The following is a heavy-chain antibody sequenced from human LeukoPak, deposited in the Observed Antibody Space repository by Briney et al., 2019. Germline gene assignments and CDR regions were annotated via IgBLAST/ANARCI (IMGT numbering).Heavy chain of an antibody. CDR3: ARDDYGGNDYFDY. D-gene: IGHD4-23*01. CDR2: ISGSSDYI. V-gene: IGHV3-21*01. J-gene: IGHJ4*02. Sequence: GGSLRLSCTASGFTFGDYAMSWVRQAPGKGLEWVSSISGSSDYIYYAASVKGRFTISRDNAKNSLYLQMNSLRAEDTAVYFCARDDYGGNDYFDYWGQGTLVTVSS. CDR1: GFTFGDYA.